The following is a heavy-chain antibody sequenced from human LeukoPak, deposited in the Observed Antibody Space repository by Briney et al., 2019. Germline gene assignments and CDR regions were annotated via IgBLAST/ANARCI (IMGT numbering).Heavy chain of an antibody. CDR3: TTRESPGSD. CDR2: IRSKGHGGTT. V-gene: IGHV3-49*04. D-gene: IGHD5-24*01. Sequence: GGSLRLSCTGSGFTFDDYAMSWVRQAPGKGLEWVGFIRSKGHGGTTEYGASVKGRFSISRDDSKTIAFLEMNSLKTEDTAVYYCTTRESPGSDWGQGTLVTVSS. J-gene: IGHJ4*02. CDR1: GFTFDDYA.